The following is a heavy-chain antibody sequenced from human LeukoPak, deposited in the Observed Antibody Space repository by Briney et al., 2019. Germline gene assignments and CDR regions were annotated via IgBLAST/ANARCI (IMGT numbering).Heavy chain of an antibody. CDR1: GGSFSGYY. Sequence: SETLSLPCAVYGGSFSGYYWSWIRQPPGKGLEWIGEINHSGSTNYNPSLKSRVTISVDTSKNQFSLKLSSVTAADTAVYYCARELYYFDYWGQGTLVTVSS. CDR3: ARELYYFDY. J-gene: IGHJ4*02. V-gene: IGHV4-34*01. D-gene: IGHD2-15*01. CDR2: INHSGST.